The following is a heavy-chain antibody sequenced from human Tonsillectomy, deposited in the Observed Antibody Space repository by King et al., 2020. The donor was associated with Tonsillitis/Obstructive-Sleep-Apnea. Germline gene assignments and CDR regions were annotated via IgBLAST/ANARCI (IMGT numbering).Heavy chain of an antibody. J-gene: IGHJ6*03. CDR3: ARDALPEYCGGDCYWSTYYYYYYMDV. CDR1: GFTFSSYS. D-gene: IGHD2-21*01. V-gene: IGHV3-21*01. CDR2: ISSSSSYI. Sequence: VQLVESGGGLVKPGGSLRLSCAASGFTFSSYSMNWVRQAPGKGLEWVSSISSSSSYIYYADSVKGRFTISRDNAKNSLYLQMNSLRAEETAVYYCARDALPEYCGGDCYWSTYYYYYYMDVWGKGTTVTVSS.